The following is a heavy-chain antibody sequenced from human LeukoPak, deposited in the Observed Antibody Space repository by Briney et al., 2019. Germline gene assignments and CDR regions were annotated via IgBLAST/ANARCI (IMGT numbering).Heavy chain of an antibody. J-gene: IGHJ6*03. CDR2: IWYDGSNK. CDR3: AKGAGYSGYDYHYYYMDV. CDR1: GFTFRSYG. Sequence: GGPLRLSCAASGFTFRSYGMHWVRQAPGKGLEWVAVIWYDGSNKYYADSVKGRFTISRDNSKNTLYLQMNSLRAEDTAVYYCAKGAGYSGYDYHYYYMDVWGKGTTVTVSS. V-gene: IGHV3-33*06. D-gene: IGHD5-12*01.